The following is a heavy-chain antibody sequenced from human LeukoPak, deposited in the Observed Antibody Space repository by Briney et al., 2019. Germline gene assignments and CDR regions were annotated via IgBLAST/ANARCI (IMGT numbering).Heavy chain of an antibody. Sequence: QTLSLTCAISGDSVSINSAAWNWIRQSPSRGLEWLGRTYYRSKWYNDYAVSVKSRITINPDTSKNQFSLQLNSVTPEDTAVYYCARDEALIAAAGVYYGMDVWGQGTTVTVSS. V-gene: IGHV6-1*01. J-gene: IGHJ6*02. CDR2: TYYRSKWYN. CDR3: ARDEALIAAAGVYYGMDV. D-gene: IGHD6-13*01. CDR1: GDSVSINSAA.